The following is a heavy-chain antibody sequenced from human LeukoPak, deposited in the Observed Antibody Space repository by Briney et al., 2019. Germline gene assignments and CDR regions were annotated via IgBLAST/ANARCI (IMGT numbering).Heavy chain of an antibody. CDR1: GFTFSSYS. CDR3: ARVHFLVFHYYYMDV. J-gene: IGHJ6*03. V-gene: IGHV3-7*01. CDR2: INLDGTEK. D-gene: IGHD2-8*02. Sequence: PGGSLRLSCAASGFTFSSYSMTWVRQAPGKGLEWVANINLDGTEKNYVDSVKGRFTISRDNAKNSLYLQMNSLRAEDTAVYYCARVHFLVFHYYYMDVWGKGTTVTVSS.